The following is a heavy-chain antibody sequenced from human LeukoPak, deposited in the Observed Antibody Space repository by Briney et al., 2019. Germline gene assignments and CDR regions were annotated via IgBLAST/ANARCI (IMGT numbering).Heavy chain of an antibody. CDR3: AKALFGYSSSWYVLDY. D-gene: IGHD6-13*01. CDR1: GFTFSSYA. CDR2: ISGSGGST. V-gene: IGHV3-23*01. Sequence: GGSLRLSCAASGFTFSSYAMSWVRQAPGKGLEWVSAISGSGGSTYYADSVKGRFTISRDNSKNTLYPQMNSLRAEDTAVYYCAKALFGYSSSWYVLDYWGQGTLVTVSS. J-gene: IGHJ4*02.